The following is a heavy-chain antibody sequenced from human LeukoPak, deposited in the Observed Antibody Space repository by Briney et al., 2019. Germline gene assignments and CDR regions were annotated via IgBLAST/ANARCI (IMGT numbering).Heavy chain of an antibody. V-gene: IGHV4-34*01. CDR3: ARGPVRDDGLTGISYYFGLDV. Sequence: SSETLSLTCAVYGGSFTDYYWSWIRHLPGKGLEWIGEIHHRAGANYNPSLWGRVTISADTSKNQFSLHLTSVTAADTATFYCARGPVRDDGLTGISYYFGLDVWGHGTTITVFS. J-gene: IGHJ6*02. D-gene: IGHD2-21*02. CDR2: IHHRAGA. CDR1: GGSFTDYY.